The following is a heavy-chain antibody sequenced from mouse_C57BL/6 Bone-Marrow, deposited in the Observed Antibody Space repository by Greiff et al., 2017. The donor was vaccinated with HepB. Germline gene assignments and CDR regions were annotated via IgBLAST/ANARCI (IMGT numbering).Heavy chain of an antibody. CDR2: IRLKSDNYAT. J-gene: IGHJ2*01. Sequence: EVKLMESGGGLVQPGGSMKLSCVASGFTFSNYWMNWVRQSPEKGLEWVAQIRLKSDNYATHYAESVKGRLTISRDDSKSSVYLQMNNLRAEDTGIYYCTEGYSSGYYWGQGTTLTVSS. CDR1: GFTFSNYW. D-gene: IGHD3-2*02. V-gene: IGHV6-3*01. CDR3: TEGYSSGYY.